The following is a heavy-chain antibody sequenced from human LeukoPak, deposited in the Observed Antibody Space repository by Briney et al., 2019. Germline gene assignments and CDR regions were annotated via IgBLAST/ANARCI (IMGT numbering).Heavy chain of an antibody. CDR1: GGSFSGCY. CDR2: INHSGST. J-gene: IGHJ5*02. D-gene: IGHD3-10*01. CDR3: ARGFGLLWFGELPTSPEFDP. V-gene: IGHV4-34*01. Sequence: PAETLSLTCAVYGGSFSGCYWSWIRQPPGKGLEWIGEINHSGSTNYNPSLKSRVTISVDNYKNQFSLKLSSVPAADTAVYYCARGFGLLWFGELPTSPEFDPWGQGTLVTVSS.